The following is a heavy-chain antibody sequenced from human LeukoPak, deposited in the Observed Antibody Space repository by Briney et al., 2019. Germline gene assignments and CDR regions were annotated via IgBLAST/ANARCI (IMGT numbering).Heavy chain of an antibody. CDR1: GGTFSSYA. J-gene: IGHJ4*02. D-gene: IGHD6-6*01. V-gene: IGHV1-69*04. Sequence: SVKVSCKASGGTFSSYAISWVRQAPGQGLEWMGRIIPILGIANYAQKFQGRVTITADKSTSTAYMELSSLRSEDTAVYYCASALYSSSFEVGDYWGQGTLVTVSS. CDR2: IIPILGIA. CDR3: ASALYSSSFEVGDY.